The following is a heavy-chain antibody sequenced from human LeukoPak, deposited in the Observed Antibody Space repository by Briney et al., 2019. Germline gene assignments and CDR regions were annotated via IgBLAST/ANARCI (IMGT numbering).Heavy chain of an antibody. CDR2: ITATGDTA. D-gene: IGHD6-19*01. CDR1: RFTFTKCA. J-gene: IGHJ4*02. Sequence: GGSLLLSCVASRFTFTKCAMSGIRPAPGKGLEWVAIITATGDTAYYADSVKGRFTISRDNSRNTVYMQMDSLRAEDTAIYYCAGDRNSDWYSPLDYWGQGAQVTVSP. V-gene: IGHV3-23*01. CDR3: AGDRNSDWYSPLDY.